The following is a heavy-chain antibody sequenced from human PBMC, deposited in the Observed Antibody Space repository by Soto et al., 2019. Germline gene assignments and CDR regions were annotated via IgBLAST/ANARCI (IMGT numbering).Heavy chain of an antibody. J-gene: IGHJ4*02. V-gene: IGHV1-18*04. D-gene: IGHD3-22*01. CDR3: AREVGYYDSSGYDDY. Sequence: XSVKVSCKASVYTFTSYGISWVRQAPGQGLEWMGWISAYNGNTNYAQKLQGRVTMTTDTSTSTAYMELRSLRSDDTAVYYCAREVGYYDSSGYDDYWGQGTLVTVSS. CDR1: VYTFTSYG. CDR2: ISAYNGNT.